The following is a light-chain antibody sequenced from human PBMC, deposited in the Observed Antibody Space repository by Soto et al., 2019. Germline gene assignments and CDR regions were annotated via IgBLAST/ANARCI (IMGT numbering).Light chain of an antibody. V-gene: IGKV3-11*01. J-gene: IGKJ4*01. CDR1: QSVSSY. CDR2: DAS. CDR3: QQRSIWPLT. Sequence: EIVLTQSPATLSLSPGERATLSCRASQSVSSYLAWYQQKPGQAPRLLIYDASNRATGIPARFSGSGSGTDFNLATSSLEPEDVAVYYCQQRSIWPLTFGGGTKVEIK.